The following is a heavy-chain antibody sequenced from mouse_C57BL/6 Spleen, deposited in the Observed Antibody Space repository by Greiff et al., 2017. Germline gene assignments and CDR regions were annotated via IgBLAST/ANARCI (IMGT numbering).Heavy chain of an antibody. CDR1: GYTFTSYW. Sequence: VQLQQSGAELVKPGASVKLSCKASGYTFTSYWMHWVKQRPGQGLEWIGMIHPNSGSTNYNEKFKSKATLTVDKSSSTAYMQLSSLTSEDSAVXYCARSNYRGAMDYWGQGTSVTVSS. CDR3: ARSNYRGAMDY. J-gene: IGHJ4*01. D-gene: IGHD2-14*01. V-gene: IGHV1-64*01. CDR2: IHPNSGST.